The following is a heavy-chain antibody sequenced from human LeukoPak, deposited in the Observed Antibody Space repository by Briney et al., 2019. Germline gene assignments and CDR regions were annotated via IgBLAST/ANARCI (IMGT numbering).Heavy chain of an antibody. CDR3: VGQALGAKYTTSSFDY. J-gene: IGHJ4*02. CDR1: GFPFSSYG. D-gene: IGHD6-6*01. Sequence: GGSLRLSCAASGFPFSSYGMHWVRQPPGKGLEWVAIIWSDGSEEFYAESVKGRFTISRDNSNNMVYLQMNSLRAEDTAVYYCVGQALGAKYTTSSFDYWGQGTLVTVST. V-gene: IGHV3-33*01. CDR2: IWSDGSEE.